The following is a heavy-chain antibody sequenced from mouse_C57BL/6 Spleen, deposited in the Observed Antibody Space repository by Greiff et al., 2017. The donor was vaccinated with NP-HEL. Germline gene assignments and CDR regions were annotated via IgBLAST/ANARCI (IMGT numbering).Heavy chain of an antibody. CDR3: ARYKDLLPFDY. CDR2: IRNKANGYTT. J-gene: IGHJ2*01. V-gene: IGHV7-3*01. D-gene: IGHD2-1*01. Sequence: EVKLMESGGGLVQPGGSLSLSCAASGFTFTDYYMSWVRQPPGKALEWLGFIRNKANGYTTEYSASVKGRFTISRDNSQSILYLQMNALRAEDSATYYCARYKDLLPFDYWGQGTTLTVSS. CDR1: GFTFTDYY.